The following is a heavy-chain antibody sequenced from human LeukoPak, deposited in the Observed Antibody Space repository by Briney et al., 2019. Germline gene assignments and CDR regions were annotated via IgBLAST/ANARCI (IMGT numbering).Heavy chain of an antibody. CDR2: ILYRGTT. V-gene: IGHV4-39*01. CDR3: ARTRKTGTTAGSGQDY. CDR1: GDSISGSNYY. J-gene: IGHJ4*02. D-gene: IGHD1-1*01. Sequence: MPSETLFLTCTVSGDSISGSNYYWGWIRQPPGKGLEWIGSILYRGTTYYNPSLKSRVTISVDSSNNQFSLKLSSVTAADTAVYYCARTRKTGTTAGSGQDYWGQGTLVTVSS.